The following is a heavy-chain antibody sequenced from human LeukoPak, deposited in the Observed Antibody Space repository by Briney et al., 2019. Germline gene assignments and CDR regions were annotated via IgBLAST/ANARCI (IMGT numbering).Heavy chain of an antibody. D-gene: IGHD4-23*01. CDR1: GGSISSHY. Sequence: SETLSLTCTVSGGSISSHYWSWIWQPPGKGLEWIGYIYYSGSTNYNPSLKSRVTISVDTSKNQFSLKLSSVTAADTAVYYCARVIPYGGLDYWGQGTLVTVSS. CDR3: ARVIPYGGLDY. J-gene: IGHJ4*02. CDR2: IYYSGST. V-gene: IGHV4-59*11.